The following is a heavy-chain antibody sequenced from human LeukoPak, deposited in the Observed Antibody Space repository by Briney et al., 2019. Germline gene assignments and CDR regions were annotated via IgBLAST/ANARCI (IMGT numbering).Heavy chain of an antibody. D-gene: IGHD2-8*01. CDR3: SRENGAFSPFGY. CDR2: ISLTGLT. CDR1: GGSISNTNW. J-gene: IGHJ4*02. Sequence: KASGTLSLTCGVSGGSISNTNWWSWVRQPPGQGLEWIGEISLTGLTHYNPSLESRVTVSLDKSKNQLSLNLTSVAAADTAAYYCSRENGAFSPFGYWGQGTLVTVSS. V-gene: IGHV4-4*02.